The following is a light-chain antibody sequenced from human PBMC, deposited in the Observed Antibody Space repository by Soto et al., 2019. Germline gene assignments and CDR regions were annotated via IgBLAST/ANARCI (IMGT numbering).Light chain of an antibody. CDR1: SSDVGGYNY. V-gene: IGLV2-8*01. J-gene: IGLJ1*01. CDR3: CSYAGSNTFA. Sequence: QSVLTQPPSASGSPGQSVTIACTGTSSDVGGYNYVSWYQEHPGKAPKVIIYEISKRPSGVPDRFSGYKSSNTASLTVSGLQAEDEADYYCCSYAGSNTFAFGTGTKVTGL. CDR2: EIS.